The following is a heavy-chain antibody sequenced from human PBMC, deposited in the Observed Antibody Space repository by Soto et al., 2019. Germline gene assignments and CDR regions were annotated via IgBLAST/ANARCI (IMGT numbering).Heavy chain of an antibody. Sequence: GGSLRLSCAASGFTFSSSAMSWVRQAPGKGLEWVSTTSTSGVYYTDSVKGRFTISRDNSKNTLYLQMNSLRVEDTAIYYCAKLTTSWGQGALVTVSS. V-gene: IGHV3-23*01. CDR2: TSTSGV. CDR3: AKLTTS. J-gene: IGHJ5*02. CDR1: GFTFSSSA.